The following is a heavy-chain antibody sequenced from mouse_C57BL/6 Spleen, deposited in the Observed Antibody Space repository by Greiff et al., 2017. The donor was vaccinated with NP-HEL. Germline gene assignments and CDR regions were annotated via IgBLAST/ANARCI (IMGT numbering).Heavy chain of an antibody. J-gene: IGHJ2*01. D-gene: IGHD4-1*01. V-gene: IGHV1-81*01. Sequence: QVQLKESGAELARPGASVKLSCKASGYTFTSYGISWVKQRTGQGLEWIGEIYPRSGNTYYNEKFKGKATLTADKSSSTAYMELRSLTSEDSAVYFCARKGWDVRGDYWGQGTTLTVSS. CDR1: GYTFTSYG. CDR2: IYPRSGNT. CDR3: ARKGWDVRGDY.